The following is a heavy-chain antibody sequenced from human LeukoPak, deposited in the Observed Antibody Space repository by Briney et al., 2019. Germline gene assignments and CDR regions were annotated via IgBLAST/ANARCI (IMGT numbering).Heavy chain of an antibody. CDR3: ARSLSTAGIDY. CDR2: VYHSGTT. Sequence: PSETLSLTCAVSGYSITTGRYWRWIRQPPGKGLEWIGSVYHSGTTYYNPSLKSRVTISVDTSKNQFSLNLRSVTAADTAVYYCARSLSTAGIDYWGQGTLVTVSS. V-gene: IGHV4-38-2*01. D-gene: IGHD2-2*01. CDR1: GYSITTGRY. J-gene: IGHJ4*02.